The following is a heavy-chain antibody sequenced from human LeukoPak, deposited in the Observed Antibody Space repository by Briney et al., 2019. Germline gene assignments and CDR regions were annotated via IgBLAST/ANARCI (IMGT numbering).Heavy chain of an antibody. V-gene: IGHV3-30*03. CDR2: ISYDGSNK. CDR3: GREEKGGGGYYYFYMDV. D-gene: IGHD3-16*01. J-gene: IGHJ6*03. CDR1: GFTFSSYG. Sequence: PGRSLRLSCAASGFTFSSYGMHWVRQAPGKGLEWVAVISYDGSNKYYADSVKGRFTISRDNAKNSLYLQMNSLRAEDTAVYYCGREEKGGGGYYYFYMDVWGKGTTVTVSS.